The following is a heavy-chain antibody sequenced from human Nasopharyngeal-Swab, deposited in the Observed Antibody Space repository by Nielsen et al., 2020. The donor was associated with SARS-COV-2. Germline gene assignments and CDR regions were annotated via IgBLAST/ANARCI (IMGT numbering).Heavy chain of an antibody. CDR2: IIPIFGTA. Sequence: SVKVSCKASGGTFSSYAISWVRQAPGQGLEWMGGIIPIFGTANYAQKFQGRVTITADESTSTAYMELSSLRSEDAAVYYCASSSGGSSWSLPFDYWGQGTLVTVSS. CDR1: GGTFSSYA. CDR3: ASSSGGSSWSLPFDY. V-gene: IGHV1-69*13. J-gene: IGHJ4*02. D-gene: IGHD6-13*01.